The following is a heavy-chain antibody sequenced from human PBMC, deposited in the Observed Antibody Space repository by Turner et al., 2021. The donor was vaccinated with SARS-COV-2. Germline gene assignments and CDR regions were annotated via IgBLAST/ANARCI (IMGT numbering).Heavy chain of an antibody. J-gene: IGHJ6*02. D-gene: IGHD3-10*01. CDR1: GGSISTSSYY. V-gene: IGHV4-39*01. CDR2: IYDSGST. CDR3: ARLPVGYYGSGSYYHYGMDV. Sequence: QLQLQEAGTGLVKPSETLSVTCTVSGGSISTSSYYWGWIRQPPGKGLEWIGSIYDSGSTYYTPSLKSRVTISVDTSKNQFSLKLSSVTAADTAVYYCARLPVGYYGSGSYYHYGMDVWGQGTTVTVSS.